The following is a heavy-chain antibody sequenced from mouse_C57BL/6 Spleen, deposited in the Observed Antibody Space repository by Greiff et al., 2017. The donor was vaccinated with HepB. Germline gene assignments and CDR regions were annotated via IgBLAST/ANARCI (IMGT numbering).Heavy chain of an antibody. Sequence: VQLQQSGAELVKPGASVKMSCKASGYTFTSYWITWVKQRPGQGLEWIGDIYPGSGSTNYNEKFKSKATLTVDTSSSTAYMQLSSLTSEDSAVYYCARDGSSDAMDYWGQGTSVTVSS. CDR3: ARDGSSDAMDY. CDR2: IYPGSGST. J-gene: IGHJ4*01. V-gene: IGHV1-55*01. D-gene: IGHD1-1*01. CDR1: GYTFTSYW.